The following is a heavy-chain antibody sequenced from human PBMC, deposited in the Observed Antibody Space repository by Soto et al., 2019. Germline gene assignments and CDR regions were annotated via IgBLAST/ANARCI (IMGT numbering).Heavy chain of an antibody. J-gene: IGHJ4*02. CDR1: GGSLSGYY. D-gene: IGHD6-13*01. CDR3: ARGLAAAGHFDY. Sequence: SETLSLTCAVYGGSLSGYYWSWIRQPPGKGLEWIGEINHSGSTNYNPSLKSRVTISVDTSKNQFSLKLSSVTAADTAVYYCARGLAAAGHFDYWGQGTLVTVSS. V-gene: IGHV4-34*01. CDR2: INHSGST.